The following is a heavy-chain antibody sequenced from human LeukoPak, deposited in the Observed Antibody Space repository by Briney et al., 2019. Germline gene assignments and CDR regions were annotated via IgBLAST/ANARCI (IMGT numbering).Heavy chain of an antibody. V-gene: IGHV3-48*04. D-gene: IGHD6-13*01. CDR1: GFTFSSDS. Sequence: GGSLRLSCAPSGFTFSSDSMNWVRQAPGKGLEWVSSISSSGSTIYYADSVKGRFTISRDNAKNSLYLQMNSLRAEDTAVYYCARDSGGYSSSWSKGGNDYWGQGTLVTVSS. J-gene: IGHJ4*02. CDR2: ISSSGSTI. CDR3: ARDSGGYSSSWSKGGNDY.